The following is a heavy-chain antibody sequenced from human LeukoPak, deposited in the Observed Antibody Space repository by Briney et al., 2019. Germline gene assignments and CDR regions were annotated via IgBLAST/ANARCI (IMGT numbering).Heavy chain of an antibody. CDR3: ARDRSTYYMDV. J-gene: IGHJ6*03. Sequence: ASVKVSCKASGYTFTSYYMHWVRQAPGQGLEWMGIINPSGGSTSCAQKFQGRVTMTRDMSTSTVYMELSSLRSEDTAVYYCARDRSTYYMDVWGKGTTVTVSS. D-gene: IGHD5/OR15-5a*01. CDR2: INPSGGST. CDR1: GYTFTSYY. V-gene: IGHV1-46*01.